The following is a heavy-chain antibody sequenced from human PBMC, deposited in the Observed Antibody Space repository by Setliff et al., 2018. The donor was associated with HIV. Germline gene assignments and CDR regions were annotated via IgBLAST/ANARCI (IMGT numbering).Heavy chain of an antibody. J-gene: IGHJ4*02. CDR1: GYMFSSYG. Sequence: ASVKVSCKTSGYMFSSYGISWVRQAPGQGPEWMGWVSNKGDTNYVQKLQDRLTITTDTSTSTAYLELRDLRSEDTAVYYCARDPRYSSVWFRNGGVDYWGQGTLVTAPQ. V-gene: IGHV1-18*01. D-gene: IGHD6-19*01. CDR2: VSNKGDT. CDR3: ARDPRYSSVWFRNGGVDY.